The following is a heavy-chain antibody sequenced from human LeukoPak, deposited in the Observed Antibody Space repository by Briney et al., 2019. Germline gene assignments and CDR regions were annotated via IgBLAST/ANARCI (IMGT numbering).Heavy chain of an antibody. D-gene: IGHD1-1*01. Sequence: PGGSLRLSCAASGFTFSSYGMHWVRQAPGKGLEWVAFIRYDSSNKYYRDSVKGRFTISRDNSKNTLYLQMNSLGAEDTAVYFCAKDKDPWKSTSISDFDYWGQGTLVTVSS. CDR1: GFTFSSYG. CDR3: AKDKDPWKSTSISDFDY. V-gene: IGHV3-30*02. J-gene: IGHJ4*02. CDR2: IRYDSSNK.